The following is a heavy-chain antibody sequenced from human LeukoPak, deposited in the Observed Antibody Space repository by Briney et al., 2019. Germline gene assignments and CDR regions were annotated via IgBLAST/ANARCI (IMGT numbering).Heavy chain of an antibody. J-gene: IGHJ3*02. V-gene: IGHV1-3*01. CDR1: GYTFSNYA. Sequence: ASVKVSCKASGYTFSNYAVHWVRQAPGQRLEWMGRINAGDGDTNYSQKFRGRVTITRDTSASTAHMELSSLRSEDTALYYCARESYGGYQFDIWGQGTVVTVSS. CDR3: ARESYGGYQFDI. CDR2: INAGDGDT. D-gene: IGHD4-23*01.